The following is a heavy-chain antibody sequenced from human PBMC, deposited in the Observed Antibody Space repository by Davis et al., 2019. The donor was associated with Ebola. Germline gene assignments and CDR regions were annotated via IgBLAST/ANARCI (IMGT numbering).Heavy chain of an antibody. CDR2: INHSGST. V-gene: IGHV4-34*01. Sequence: MPSETLSLTCAVYGGSFSDYYWTWIRQPPGKGLEWIGEINHSGSTNYNPSLKSRVTISVDTSKNQFSLKLSSVTAADTAVYYCARASTVTPLDYWGQGSLVTVSS. D-gene: IGHD4-17*01. J-gene: IGHJ4*02. CDR1: GGSFSDYY. CDR3: ARASTVTPLDY.